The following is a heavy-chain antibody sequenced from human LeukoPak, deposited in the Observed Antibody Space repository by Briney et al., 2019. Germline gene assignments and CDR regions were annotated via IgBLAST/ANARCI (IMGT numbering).Heavy chain of an antibody. Sequence: SETLSLTCTASVASLDGYYWSWIRQPAGKGLEWIGRIYISDNARYNPSLKSRVTMSIDTSKKQFSLILRSVTAADTAVYYCARDRDIAADGMEGGDAFDIWGPGTLVTVSP. D-gene: IGHD6-13*01. J-gene: IGHJ3*02. CDR3: ARDRDIAADGMEGGDAFDI. CDR1: VASLDGYY. V-gene: IGHV4-4*07. CDR2: IYISDNA.